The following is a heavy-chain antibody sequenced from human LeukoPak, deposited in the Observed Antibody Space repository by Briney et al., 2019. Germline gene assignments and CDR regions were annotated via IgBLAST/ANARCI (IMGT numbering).Heavy chain of an antibody. CDR2: IRYDGSYK. D-gene: IGHD6-13*01. CDR1: GFTFSDYG. J-gene: IGHJ4*02. Sequence: GGSLRLSCAASGFTFSDYGMHWVRQAPGKGLEWVAFIRYDGSYKYYANSMKGRFTISRDSSKNTLYLQMNSLRAEDTAVYYCAKDLVAADRYYFDYWGQGTLVTVSS. V-gene: IGHV3-30*02. CDR3: AKDLVAADRYYFDY.